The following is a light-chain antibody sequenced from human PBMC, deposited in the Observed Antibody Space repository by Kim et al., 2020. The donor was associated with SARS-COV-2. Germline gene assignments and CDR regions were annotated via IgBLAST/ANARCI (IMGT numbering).Light chain of an antibody. J-gene: IGLJ2*01. CDR2: NVS. CDR3: SSYTSSSILV. V-gene: IGLV2-14*03. Sequence: GQSITISCTGTRSDIGGYNDVSWYQQHPGKATKLMIYNVSNRPSGVSNRFSGSKFGNTASLTISGLQAEDEADYYCSSYTSSSILVFGGGTQLTVL. CDR1: RSDIGGYND.